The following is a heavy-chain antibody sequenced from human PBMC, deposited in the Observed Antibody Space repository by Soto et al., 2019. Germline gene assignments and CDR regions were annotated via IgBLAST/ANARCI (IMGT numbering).Heavy chain of an antibody. CDR1: GFTFSSYA. D-gene: IGHD3-22*01. Sequence: GSLRLSCAASGFTFSSYAMHWVRQAPGKGLEWVAVISYDGSNKYYADSVKGRFTISRDNSKNTLYLQMNSLRAEDTAVYYCAREGYYDSSGYYRHDAFDIWGQGTMVTVSS. CDR2: ISYDGSNK. V-gene: IGHV3-30-3*01. CDR3: AREGYYDSSGYYRHDAFDI. J-gene: IGHJ3*02.